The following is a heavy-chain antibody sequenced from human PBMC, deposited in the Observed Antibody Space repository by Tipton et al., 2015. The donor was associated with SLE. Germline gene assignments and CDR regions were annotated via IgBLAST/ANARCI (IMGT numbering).Heavy chain of an antibody. D-gene: IGHD3-10*01. Sequence: TLSLTCTVSGGSISTYYWSWIRQPPKQGLEWIGWLYHTGSTDYNPSLKSRVTISVDTSKNQFSLRLSSVTAADTAVYYCARDYYGSGFDAFDIWGQGTMVTVSS. J-gene: IGHJ3*02. CDR2: LYHTGST. V-gene: IGHV4-59*01. CDR1: GGSISTYY. CDR3: ARDYYGSGFDAFDI.